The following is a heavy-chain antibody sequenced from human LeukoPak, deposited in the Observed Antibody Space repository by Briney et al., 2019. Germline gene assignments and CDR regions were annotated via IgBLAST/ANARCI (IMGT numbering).Heavy chain of an antibody. J-gene: IGHJ3*02. V-gene: IGHV3-48*04. D-gene: IGHD1-14*01. CDR2: ISSSSSSI. Sequence: GGSLRLSCAASGFTFSSYSMNWVRQAPGKGLEWVSCISSSSSSIYYADSVKGRFTISRDNAKNSLYLQMNSLRAEDTAVYYCARETASDAFDIWGQGTMVTVSS. CDR1: GFTFSSYS. CDR3: ARETASDAFDI.